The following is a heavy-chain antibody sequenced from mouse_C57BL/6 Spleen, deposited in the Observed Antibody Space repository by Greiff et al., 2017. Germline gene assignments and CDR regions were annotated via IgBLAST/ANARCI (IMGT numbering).Heavy chain of an antibody. D-gene: IGHD3-2*02. V-gene: IGHV1-69*01. CDR1: GYTFTSYW. CDR2: IDPSDSYT. J-gene: IGHJ3*01. CDR3: ARSGGQLRLRLHSGFAY. Sequence: QVQLQQPGAELVMPGASVKLSCKASGYTFTSYWMHWVKQRPGQGLEWIGEIDPSDSYTHYNQKFKGKSTLTVDKSSSTAYMQLSSLTSEDSAVYYCARSGGQLRLRLHSGFAYWGQGTLVTVSA.